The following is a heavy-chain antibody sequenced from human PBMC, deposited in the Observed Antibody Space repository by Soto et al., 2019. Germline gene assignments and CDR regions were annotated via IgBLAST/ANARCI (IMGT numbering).Heavy chain of an antibody. CDR3: ARSSPGHAFDT. V-gene: IGHV1-3*04. CDR1: GYTFTNFF. J-gene: IGHJ3*02. D-gene: IGHD6-19*01. Sequence: ASVKVSCKTSGYTFTNFFIHWVRQAPGQRPEWMGCINTGNGDTQYSQNFQGRLTFARDTSASSAYMELNSLISEDTAVYYCARSSPGHAFDTWGQGTMVTVSS. CDR2: INTGNGDT.